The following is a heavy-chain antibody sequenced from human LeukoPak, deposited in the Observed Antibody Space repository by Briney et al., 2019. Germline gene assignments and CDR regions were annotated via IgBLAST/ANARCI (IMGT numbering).Heavy chain of an antibody. CDR3: ARGTVIAAAGFGFDY. J-gene: IGHJ4*02. V-gene: IGHV3-7*03. D-gene: IGHD6-13*01. CDR2: IKQDGSQK. CDR1: GFTSSSYW. Sequence: GGSLRLSCAASGFTSSSYWMSWVRQAPGKGLEWVANIKQDGSQKYYVDSVKGRFTISRDNAKNSLSLQMNSLRAEDTAVYYCARGTVIAAAGFGFDYWGQGTLVTVSS.